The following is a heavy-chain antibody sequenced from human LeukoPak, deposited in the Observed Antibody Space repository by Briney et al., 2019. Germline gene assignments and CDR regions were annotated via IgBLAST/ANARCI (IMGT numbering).Heavy chain of an antibody. CDR2: ISSSSSYI. CDR3: ARRGSYDILSGYFRYFDL. V-gene: IGHV3-21*01. D-gene: IGHD3-9*01. CDR1: GFTFSSYS. J-gene: IGHJ2*01. Sequence: GGSLRLTCAASGFTFSSYSMNWVRQAPGKGLEWVSSISSSSSYIYYADSVKGRFTISRDNAKNSLYLQMNSLRAEDTAVYYCARRGSYDILSGYFRYFDLWGRGTLVTVSS.